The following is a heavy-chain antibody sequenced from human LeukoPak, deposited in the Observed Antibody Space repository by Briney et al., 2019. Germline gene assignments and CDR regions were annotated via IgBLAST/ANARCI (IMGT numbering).Heavy chain of an antibody. CDR3: ARQGALVKGIDY. CDR1: GYTFIRYY. J-gene: IGHJ4*02. D-gene: IGHD6-13*01. Sequence: ASVKVSCKASGYTFIRYYMHWVRQAPGQGLEWMGIINPSGGSTSYAQKFQGRVTMTRDTSTSTVYMELSRLRSEDTAVYYCARQGALVKGIDYWGQGTLVTVSS. CDR2: INPSGGST. V-gene: IGHV1-46*01.